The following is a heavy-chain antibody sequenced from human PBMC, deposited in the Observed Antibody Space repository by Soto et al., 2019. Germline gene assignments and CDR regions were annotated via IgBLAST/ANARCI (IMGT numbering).Heavy chain of an antibody. CDR2: INPSGGST. D-gene: IGHD1-1*01. CDR3: AREAGMGWFDP. V-gene: IGHV1-46*01. Sequence: QVQLVQSGAEVKKPGASVKVSCKASGYTFTSYYMLWVRQAPGQGLEWMGIINPSGGSTSYAQKFQGRVTMTRDTSTSTVYMELSSLRSEDTAVYYCAREAGMGWFDPWGQGTLVTVSS. CDR1: GYTFTSYY. J-gene: IGHJ5*02.